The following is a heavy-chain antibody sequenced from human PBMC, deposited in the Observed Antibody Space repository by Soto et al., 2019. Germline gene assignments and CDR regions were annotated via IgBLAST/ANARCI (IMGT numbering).Heavy chain of an antibody. V-gene: IGHV3-11*01. CDR1: GFPFSDSY. CDR2: ISSTGSTP. J-gene: IGHJ5*02. Sequence: EGSLRLSCAASGFPFSDSYMAWISQAPGKGLEEIATISSTGSTPYYADSLKGRFTISRDNAQNSLYLEMNNLRAENTAVYYCARGQQLVANWLDPWGQGILVTVSS. D-gene: IGHD6-6*01. CDR3: ARGQQLVANWLDP.